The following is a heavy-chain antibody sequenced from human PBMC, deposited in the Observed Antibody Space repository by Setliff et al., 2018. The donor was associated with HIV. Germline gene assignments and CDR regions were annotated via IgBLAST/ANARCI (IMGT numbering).Heavy chain of an antibody. Sequence: PSETLSLTCTVSGGSISSSSYYWGWICQPPGKGLEWIANIYYSGSTFYNPSLKSRVTMSVDTSKNQFSLKLNSVTAADTAVYFCARAPGYSYSFYFDSWGQGTLVTVSS. CDR1: GGSISSSSYY. V-gene: IGHV4-39*07. D-gene: IGHD5-18*01. J-gene: IGHJ4*02. CDR2: IYYSGST. CDR3: ARAPGYSYSFYFDS.